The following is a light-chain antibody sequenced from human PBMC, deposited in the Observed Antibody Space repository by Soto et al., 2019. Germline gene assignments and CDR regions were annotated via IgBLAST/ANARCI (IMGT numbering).Light chain of an antibody. CDR2: GAS. J-gene: IGKJ1*01. CDR3: QQYNNWRTWT. V-gene: IGKV3-15*01. Sequence: EIVMTQSPATLSVSPGERATLSCRASQSVSSNLAWYQQKPGQAPRLLIYGASTRATAIPDRFSGSGSGTEFTLTISSLQSEDFAVYYCQQYNNWRTWTFGQGTKVEIK. CDR1: QSVSSN.